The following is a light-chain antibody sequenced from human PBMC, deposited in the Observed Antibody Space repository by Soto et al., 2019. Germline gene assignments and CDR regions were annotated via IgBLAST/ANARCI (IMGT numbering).Light chain of an antibody. CDR2: AAS. J-gene: IGKJ5*01. Sequence: DIQMTQSPSSLSGSVGDRVTITCRASENISRHLNWYQQKPGKAPKLLIYAASSLQNGVPSRFRGRGSGTDFTLTISNLQPEDFATYYCQQTYTTLSIPFGQGTRLESK. CDR3: QQTYTTLSIP. CDR1: ENISRH. V-gene: IGKV1-39*01.